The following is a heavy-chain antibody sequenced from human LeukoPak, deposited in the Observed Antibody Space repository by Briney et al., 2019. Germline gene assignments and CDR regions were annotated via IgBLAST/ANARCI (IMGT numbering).Heavy chain of an antibody. V-gene: IGHV1-24*01. Sequence: GASVKVSCKVPGYTLTELSMHWVRQAPGKGLEWMGGFDPEDDETIYAQKFQGRVTMTEDTSTDTAYMELSSLRSEDTAVYYCATIQSYGGLTFDYWGQGTLVTVSS. D-gene: IGHD4-23*01. J-gene: IGHJ4*02. CDR2: FDPEDDET. CDR3: ATIQSYGGLTFDY. CDR1: GYTLTELS.